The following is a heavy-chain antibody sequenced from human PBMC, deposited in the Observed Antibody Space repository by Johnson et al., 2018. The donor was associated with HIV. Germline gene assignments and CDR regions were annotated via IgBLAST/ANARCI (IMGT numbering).Heavy chain of an antibody. CDR3: AKSKTYYYDSSGYGDAFDI. J-gene: IGHJ3*02. CDR1: GFTFDDYA. Sequence: VQLVESGGGLVQPGRSLRLSCAASGFTFDDYAMHWVRQAPGKGLEWVSGIRWDSGSIGYADSVKGRLTISRDNAKNSLYLQMNSLRAEDTALYYCAKSKTYYYDSSGYGDAFDIWGQGTMVTVSS. V-gene: IGHV3-9*01. D-gene: IGHD3-22*01. CDR2: IRWDSGSI.